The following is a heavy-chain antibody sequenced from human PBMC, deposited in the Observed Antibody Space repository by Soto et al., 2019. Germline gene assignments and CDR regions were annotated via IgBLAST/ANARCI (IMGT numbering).Heavy chain of an antibody. CDR1: GFTFSSYA. CDR2: ISGSGGST. J-gene: IGHJ4*02. CDR3: AKDVITIFGVVPYFDY. Sequence: GGSLRLSCAASGFTFSSYAMSWVRQAPGKGLEWVSAISGSGGSTYYADSVKGRFTISRDNSKNTLYLQMNSLRAEDTAVYYCAKDVITIFGVVPYFDYWGQGTLVTVSS. D-gene: IGHD3-3*01. V-gene: IGHV3-23*01.